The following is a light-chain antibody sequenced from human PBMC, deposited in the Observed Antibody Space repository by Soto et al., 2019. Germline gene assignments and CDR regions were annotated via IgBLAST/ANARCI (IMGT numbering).Light chain of an antibody. J-gene: IGLJ2*01. Sequence: QAVVTQPPSVSAAPGQKVTISCSGSSSNIGNNYVSWYQQLPGTAPQLLIYDNNKRPSGIPDRFSGSQSGTSATLGITGLQTGDEADYYCGTWDSSLSVVLFGGGTKLTVL. CDR3: GTWDSSLSVVL. V-gene: IGLV1-51*01. CDR1: SSNIGNNY. CDR2: DNN.